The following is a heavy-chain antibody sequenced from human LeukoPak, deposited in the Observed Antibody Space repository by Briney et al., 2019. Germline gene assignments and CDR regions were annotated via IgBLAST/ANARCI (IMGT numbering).Heavy chain of an antibody. V-gene: IGHV3-30*02. CDR2: VRYDRNNE. J-gene: IGHJ3*02. Sequence: PGGSLRLSCAASGFTLRNYGMHVVRQAPGKGLEGMALVRYDRNNEYYAYSVKGRFTISGDISENTLYLQMNSLRSEDTAVYYCAKARGDGYNDAFDMWGPGTMVTVSS. CDR1: GFTLRNYG. CDR3: AKARGDGYNDAFDM. D-gene: IGHD5-24*01.